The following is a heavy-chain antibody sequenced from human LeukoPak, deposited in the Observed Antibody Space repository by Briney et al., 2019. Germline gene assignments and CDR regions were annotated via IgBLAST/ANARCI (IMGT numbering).Heavy chain of an antibody. D-gene: IGHD5-18*01. CDR1: GFTFSSYA. V-gene: IGHV3-23*01. Sequence: GGSLRLSCAASGFTFSSYAMSWVRQAPGKGLEWVSAISGSGGSTYYADSVKGRFTISRDNSKNTLYLQMNSLRAEDTAVYYCAKERGYSYAWGGYFDYWGQGTLVTVSS. CDR3: AKERGYSYAWGGYFDY. CDR2: ISGSGGST. J-gene: IGHJ4*02.